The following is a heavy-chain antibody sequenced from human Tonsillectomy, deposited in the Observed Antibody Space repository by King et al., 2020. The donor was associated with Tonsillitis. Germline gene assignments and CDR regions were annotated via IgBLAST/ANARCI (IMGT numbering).Heavy chain of an antibody. D-gene: IGHD2-2*02. Sequence: VQLVESGGGLVQPGGSLRLSCAASGFTFSSYAMSWVRQAPGKGLEWVSGISGSGGSTYYADSVKGRFTISSDNSKNTLYLQMNSLRAEDTAVYYCASGKGYCSSTSCYTSIDYWGQGTLVTVSS. CDR1: GFTFSSYA. CDR2: ISGSGGST. V-gene: IGHV3-23*04. J-gene: IGHJ4*02. CDR3: ASGKGYCSSTSCYTSIDY.